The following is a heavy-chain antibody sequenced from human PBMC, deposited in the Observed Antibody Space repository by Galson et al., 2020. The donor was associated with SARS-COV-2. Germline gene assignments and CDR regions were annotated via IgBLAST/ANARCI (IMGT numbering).Heavy chain of an antibody. CDR3: GRHGATVLRGVVKSSQYFGMDV. Sequence: SETLSPTSTLSVGPTSRFDWSWIRQPPGKGLEWIGFVGSTNYNPSLESRVSISVDSSRNQFTLNPRSVTAADTAVYYCGRHGATVLRGVVKSSQYFGMDVWGPVTAVTVS. D-gene: IGHD3-10*01. CDR2: VGST. J-gene: IGHJ6*02. V-gene: IGHV4-59*08. CDR1: VGPTSRFD.